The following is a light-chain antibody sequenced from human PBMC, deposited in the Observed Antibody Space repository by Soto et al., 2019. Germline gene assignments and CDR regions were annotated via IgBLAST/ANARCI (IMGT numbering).Light chain of an antibody. CDR2: AAS. CDR3: QQSYSSPWT. CDR1: QSINTY. V-gene: IGKV1-39*01. J-gene: IGKJ1*01. Sequence: DIPMTQSPSSLSASVGDRVTITCRASQSINTYLNWFQHKPGKAPNLLIYAASLLQSGVPSRFSASGSGTDYILTISSLQPEDFGTYYCQQSYSSPWTFGQGTKVEI.